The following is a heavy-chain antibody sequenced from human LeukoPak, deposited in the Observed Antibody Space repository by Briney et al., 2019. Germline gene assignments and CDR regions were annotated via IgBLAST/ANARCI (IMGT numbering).Heavy chain of an antibody. V-gene: IGHV3-21*01. CDR3: ALDSSGLFDY. J-gene: IGHJ4*02. CDR1: GFTFDDYA. Sequence: PGGSLRLSCAASGFTFDDYAMHWVRQAPGKGLEWVSSISSGSSYIYYADSLKGRFTISRDNAKNSLYLQMNSLRAEDTAVYYCALDSSGLFDYWGQGTLVTVSS. D-gene: IGHD3-22*01. CDR2: ISSGSSYI.